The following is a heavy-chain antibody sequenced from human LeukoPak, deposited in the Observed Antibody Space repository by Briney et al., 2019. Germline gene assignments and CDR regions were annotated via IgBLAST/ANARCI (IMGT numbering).Heavy chain of an antibody. D-gene: IGHD4-17*01. V-gene: IGHV1-2*02. Sequence: ASVKVSCKAYGYRFRDHYIHWVRQAPGQGLEYLGWINPNSGGTNYAQKFQGRVTLTRDTSIDTAYIRLHSLTSDDTAVYYCARGYFGDYVLDNWGQGALIKVSS. CDR1: GYRFRDHY. CDR3: ARGYFGDYVLDN. J-gene: IGHJ4*02. CDR2: INPNSGGT.